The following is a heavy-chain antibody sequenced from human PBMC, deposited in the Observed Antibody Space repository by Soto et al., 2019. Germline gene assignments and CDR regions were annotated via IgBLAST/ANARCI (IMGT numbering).Heavy chain of an antibody. CDR1: GYSFINYW. CDR3: XXXHVVVXGSVYYYYGMDV. CDR2: IYPGDSDT. D-gene: IGHD6-19*01. Sequence: GESLKISCKGSGYSFINYWIGWVRQMPVKGLEWMGMIYPGDSDTRYSPSFQGQVTISVDKSISTAYLQWSSLKASDTAMYYCXXXHVVVXGSVYYYYGMDVWGQGTTDTVSS. V-gene: IGHV5-51*01. J-gene: IGHJ6*02.